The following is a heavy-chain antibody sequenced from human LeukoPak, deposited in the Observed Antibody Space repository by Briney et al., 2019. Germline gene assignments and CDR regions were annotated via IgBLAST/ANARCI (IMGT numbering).Heavy chain of an antibody. J-gene: IGHJ4*02. V-gene: IGHV3-23*01. CDR3: AKWERRDGYHFDY. Sequence: GESLRLSCAASGLTFSSYAMTWVRQAPGKGLEWVSAISGSGGSTYYADSVKGRFTISRDNSKNTLYLQMNSLRAEDTAVYYCAKWERRDGYHFDYWGQGTLVTVSS. D-gene: IGHD5-24*01. CDR2: ISGSGGST. CDR1: GLTFSSYA.